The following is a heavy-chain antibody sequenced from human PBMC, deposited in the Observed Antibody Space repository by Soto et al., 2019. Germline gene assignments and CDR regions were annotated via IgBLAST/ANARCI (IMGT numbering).Heavy chain of an antibody. J-gene: IGHJ5*02. CDR2: IYATGTT. CDR3: VRDGTKTLRDWFDP. CDR1: GASISGFY. D-gene: IGHD1-1*01. Sequence: SETLSLTCTVSGASISGFYWSWIRKSAGKGLEWIGRIYATGTTDYNPSLKSRVMMSVDTSKKQFSLRLRSVTAADTAVYYCVRDGTKTLRDWFDPWGQGISVTVSS. V-gene: IGHV4-4*07.